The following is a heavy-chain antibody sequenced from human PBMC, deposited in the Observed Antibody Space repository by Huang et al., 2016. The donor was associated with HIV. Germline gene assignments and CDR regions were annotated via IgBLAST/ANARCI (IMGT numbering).Heavy chain of an antibody. Sequence: QITLKESGPTLVKPTQTLTLTCTFSGFSLSSSGVGVGWIRQPPGKDLEWLAIIYWDDDTRYNPSLRTRLAVTRDTSKNHIVLTLTNMDPMDTGTYYCAHRPPRGAVAGITFDYWGQGALVTVSS. D-gene: IGHD6-19*01. CDR3: AHRPPRGAVAGITFDY. CDR1: GFSLSSSGVG. J-gene: IGHJ4*02. V-gene: IGHV2-5*02. CDR2: IYWDDDT.